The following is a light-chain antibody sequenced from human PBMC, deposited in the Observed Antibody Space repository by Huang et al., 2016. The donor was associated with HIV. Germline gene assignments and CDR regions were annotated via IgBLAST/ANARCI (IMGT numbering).Light chain of an antibody. CDR1: QSLLRSSGYNY. V-gene: IGKV2-28*01. CDR3: MQGLQTPYT. Sequence: DIVMTQSPLSLPATPGAPAFISCNSSQSLLRSSGYNYLDWYLQKPGQYPHLLIYLGSKRASGVPDRVSGIGAGTDFTWRISRVEAEDVGVYYCMQGLQTPYTFGQGTNLEIK. CDR2: LGS. J-gene: IGKJ2*01.